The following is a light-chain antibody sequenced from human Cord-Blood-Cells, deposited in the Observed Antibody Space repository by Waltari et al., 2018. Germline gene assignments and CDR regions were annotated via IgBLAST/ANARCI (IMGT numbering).Light chain of an antibody. CDR3: RSYTSSSTEWV. CDR1: SSDGGGYNY. J-gene: IGLJ3*02. Sequence: QSALTQPASVSGSPGQPITISCTGTSSDGGGYNYVSWYQQHPGKAPKLMIYDVSKRPSGLSKRSSGSKSGNTASLAISGLQAEDEADYYCRSYTSSSTEWVFGGGTKLTVL. CDR2: DVS. V-gene: IGLV2-14*01.